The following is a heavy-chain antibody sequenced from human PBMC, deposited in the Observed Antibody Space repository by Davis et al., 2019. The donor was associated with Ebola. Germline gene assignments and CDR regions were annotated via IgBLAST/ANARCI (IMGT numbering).Heavy chain of an antibody. V-gene: IGHV3-11*01. CDR1: GFTFSDYY. D-gene: IGHD5-18*01. Sequence: SLKISCAASGFTFSDYYMSWIRQAPGKGLEWVSYISSSGSTIYYADSVKGRFTISRDNAKNSLYLQMNSLRAEDTAVYYCARGLRGYSYGRIYYYYGMDVWGQGTTVTVSS. CDR2: ISSSGSTI. CDR3: ARGLRGYSYGRIYYYYGMDV. J-gene: IGHJ6*02.